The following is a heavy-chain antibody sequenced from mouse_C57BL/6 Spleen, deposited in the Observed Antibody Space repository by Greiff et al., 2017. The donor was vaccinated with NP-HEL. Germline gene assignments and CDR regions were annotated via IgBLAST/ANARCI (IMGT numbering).Heavy chain of an antibody. J-gene: IGHJ4*01. CDR2: ISYDGSN. V-gene: IGHV3-6*01. CDR1: GYSFTSGYY. D-gene: IGHD1-1*01. CDR3: ARGGYYGSSPYYAMDY. Sequence: EVQLVESGPGLVKPSQSLSLTCSVTGYSFTSGYYWNWIRQLPGNKLEWMGYISYDGSNNYNPSLKNRTSITRDTSKNQFFLKLNSVTTEDTATYYCARGGYYGSSPYYAMDYWGQGTSVTVSS.